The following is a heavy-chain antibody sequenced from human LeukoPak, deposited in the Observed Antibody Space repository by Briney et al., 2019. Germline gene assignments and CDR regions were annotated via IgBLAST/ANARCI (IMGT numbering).Heavy chain of an antibody. V-gene: IGHV1-69*05. D-gene: IGHD2-2*01. CDR2: IIPIFGTA. Sequence: SVKVSSKASEGTFSSYPISWVRQVPEQGLEWMGGIIPIFGTADYAQKFQGRVTITTDESTSTAYMELSSLRSEDTAVYYCATAPYCSSTSCYYYYYYVDVWGKGTTVTVSS. CDR3: ATAPYCSSTSCYYYYYYVDV. CDR1: EGTFSSYP. J-gene: IGHJ6*03.